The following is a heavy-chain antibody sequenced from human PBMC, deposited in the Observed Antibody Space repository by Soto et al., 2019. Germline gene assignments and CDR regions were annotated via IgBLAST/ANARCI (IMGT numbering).Heavy chain of an antibody. Sequence: SEALALNCTLSDASHSSFYWSRIGKHAGKGLEWIGRIYATGTTDYNPSLKSRVMMSVDTSKKQFSLKLRSVTAADTAVYYCVRDGTKTLRDWCDPWGQGISVTVS. J-gene: IGHJ5*02. V-gene: IGHV4-4*07. CDR2: IYATGTT. D-gene: IGHD1-1*01. CDR1: DASHSSFY. CDR3: VRDGTKTLRDWCDP.